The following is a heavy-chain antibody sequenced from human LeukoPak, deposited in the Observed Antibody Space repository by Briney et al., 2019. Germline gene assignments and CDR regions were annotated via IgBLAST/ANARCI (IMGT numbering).Heavy chain of an antibody. CDR1: GGSISGYY. CDR2: IYSSGTS. CDR3: ARHSNLGPNVAARLDYHAMDV. V-gene: IGHV4-59*08. Sequence: SETLSLTCTVSGGSISGYYWSWIRQPPGKALEWIAYIYSSGTSTYNPSLKSRGTISVDPSKNQFSLELRSVTAADTAIYYCARHSNLGPNVAARLDYHAMDVWGQGTTVTVFS. D-gene: IGHD6-6*01. J-gene: IGHJ6*02.